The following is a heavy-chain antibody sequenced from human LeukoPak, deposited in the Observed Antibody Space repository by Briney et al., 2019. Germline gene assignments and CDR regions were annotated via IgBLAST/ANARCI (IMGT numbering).Heavy chain of an antibody. CDR1: GGPISSYY. D-gene: IGHD5-18*01. CDR2: IYYSGST. Sequence: PSETLSPTCTVSGGPISSYYWSWIRQPPGKGLEWIGYIYYSGSTNYNPSLKSRVTLSVDTSTNQFSLRLSSVTAADTAVYYCARAPRGYSYDFDYWGQGTLVTVSS. V-gene: IGHV4-59*01. J-gene: IGHJ4*02. CDR3: ARAPRGYSYDFDY.